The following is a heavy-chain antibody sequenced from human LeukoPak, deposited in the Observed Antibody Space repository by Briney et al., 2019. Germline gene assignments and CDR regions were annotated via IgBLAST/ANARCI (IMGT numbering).Heavy chain of an antibody. V-gene: IGHV3-20*01. CDR3: AWAVYYDFWSGSPDDAFDI. CDR1: GFTFDDYG. D-gene: IGHD3-3*01. CDR2: INWNGGST. J-gene: IGHJ3*02. Sequence: GGSLRLSCAASGFTFDDYGMSWVRQAPGKGLEWVSGINWNGGSTGYADSVKGRFTISRDNAKNSLYLQMNSLRAEDTALYHCAWAVYYDFWSGSPDDAFDIWGQGTMVTVSS.